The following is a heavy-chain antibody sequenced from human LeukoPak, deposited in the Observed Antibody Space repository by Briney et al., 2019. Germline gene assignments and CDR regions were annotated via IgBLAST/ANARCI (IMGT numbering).Heavy chain of an antibody. CDR3: ARHTIFGVVPFDY. CDR2: IIPIFGTA. CDR1: GGTFSSYA. J-gene: IGHJ4*02. D-gene: IGHD3-3*01. Sequence: ASVKVSCKASGGTFSSYAISWVRQAPGQGLEWMGGIIPIFGTANYAQKFQGRVTITADESTSTAYKELSSLRSEDTAVYYCARHTIFGVVPFDYWGQGTLVTVSS. V-gene: IGHV1-69*13.